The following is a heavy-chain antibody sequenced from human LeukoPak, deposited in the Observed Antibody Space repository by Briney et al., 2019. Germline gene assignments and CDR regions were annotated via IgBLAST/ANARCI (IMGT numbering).Heavy chain of an antibody. V-gene: IGHV4-30-4*01. CDR1: GGSITSGDYY. D-gene: IGHD3-3*01. CDR2: ISYSGST. CDR3: ARALNYDFWSAYYYYMDV. J-gene: IGHJ6*03. Sequence: PQTLSLTCTVSGGSITSGDYYWSWIRQPPGKGLEWIGYISYSGSTSYNPSFKSPFTISMDTSKNQFSLRLSSVTAADTAIYFCARALNYDFWSAYYYYMDVWGEGTTVTVSS.